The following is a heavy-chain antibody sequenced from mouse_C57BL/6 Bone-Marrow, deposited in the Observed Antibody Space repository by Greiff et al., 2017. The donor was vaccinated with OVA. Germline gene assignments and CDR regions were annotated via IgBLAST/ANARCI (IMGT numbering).Heavy chain of an antibody. CDR1: GYTFTSYW. Sequence: QVQLQQPGAELVKPGASVKVSCKASGYTFTSYWMHWVKQRPGQGLEWIGRIHPSDSVTNYNQKFKGKATLTVDKSSSTAYMQLSSLTSEDSAVYYCAIWYRPSFYYAMDYWGQGTSVTVSS. D-gene: IGHD1-1*02. V-gene: IGHV1-74*01. CDR3: AIWYRPSFYYAMDY. J-gene: IGHJ4*01. CDR2: IHPSDSVT.